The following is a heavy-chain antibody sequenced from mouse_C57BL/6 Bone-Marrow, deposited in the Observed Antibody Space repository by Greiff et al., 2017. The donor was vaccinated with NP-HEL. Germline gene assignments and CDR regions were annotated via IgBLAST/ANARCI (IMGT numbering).Heavy chain of an antibody. D-gene: IGHD4-1*01. V-gene: IGHV5-9*01. J-gene: IGHJ1*03. CDR3: ARLGRGSYGYFDV. CDR1: GFTFSSYT. Sequence: EVKVEESGGGLVKPGGSLKLSCAASGFTFSSYTMSWVRQTPEKRLEWVATISGGGGNTYYPDSVKGRFTISRDNAKNTLYLQMSSLRSEDTALYYCARLGRGSYGYFDVWGTGTTVTVSS. CDR2: ISGGGGNT.